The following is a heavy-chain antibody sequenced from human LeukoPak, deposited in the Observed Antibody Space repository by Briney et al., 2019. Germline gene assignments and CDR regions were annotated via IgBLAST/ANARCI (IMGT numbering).Heavy chain of an antibody. Sequence: GGSLRLSCAASGFTFSNYAMHWVRQAPGKGLEWAAVIPFDGSNKHYADSVMGRFTISRDNSKNTLYLQMNSLRAEDTAVYYCAKDSPTYYYAMDVWGLGTTVTVSS. CDR1: GFTFSNYA. V-gene: IGHV3-30*18. J-gene: IGHJ6*02. CDR3: AKDSPTYYYAMDV. CDR2: IPFDGSNK.